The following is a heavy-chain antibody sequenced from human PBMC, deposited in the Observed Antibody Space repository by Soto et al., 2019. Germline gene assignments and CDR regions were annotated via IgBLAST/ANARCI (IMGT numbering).Heavy chain of an antibody. J-gene: IGHJ4*02. CDR3: ARGGYSYGAQYYFDY. Sequence: PSETLSLTCTVSGASISSSYWSWLRQPPGKGLEWIGYIYYSGSTNYNPSLESRVTISVDTSKNQFSLKLSSVTAADTAVYYCARGGYSYGAQYYFDYWGQGTLVTSPQ. CDR1: GASISSSY. CDR2: IYYSGST. D-gene: IGHD5-18*01. V-gene: IGHV4-59*01.